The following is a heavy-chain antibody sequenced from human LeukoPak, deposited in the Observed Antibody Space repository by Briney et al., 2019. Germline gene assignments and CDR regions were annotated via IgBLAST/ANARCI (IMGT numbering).Heavy chain of an antibody. CDR3: ARGSDSSGSKDY. V-gene: IGHV3-21*01. Sequence: PGGSLRLSCAASGFTFSSYSMNWVRQPPGKGLEWVSSISSSSSYIYYADSVKGRFTISRDNAKNSLYLQMNSLRAEDTAVYYCARGSDSSGSKDYWGQGTLVTVSS. CDR2: ISSSSSYI. CDR1: GFTFSSYS. D-gene: IGHD3-22*01. J-gene: IGHJ4*02.